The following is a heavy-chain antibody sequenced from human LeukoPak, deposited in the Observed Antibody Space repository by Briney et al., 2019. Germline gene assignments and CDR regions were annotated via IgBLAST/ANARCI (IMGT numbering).Heavy chain of an antibody. J-gene: IGHJ4*02. Sequence: PSETVSLTCTVSGGSISSYYWSWIRQPPGKGLEWIGYIYYSGSTNYNPSLKSRVTISVDTSKNQFSLKLSSVTAADTAVYYCARQGGYGSSSWYDSVWGQGTLVTVSS. V-gene: IGHV4-59*08. CDR3: ARQGGYGSSSWYDSV. D-gene: IGHD6-13*01. CDR2: IYYSGST. CDR1: GGSISSYY.